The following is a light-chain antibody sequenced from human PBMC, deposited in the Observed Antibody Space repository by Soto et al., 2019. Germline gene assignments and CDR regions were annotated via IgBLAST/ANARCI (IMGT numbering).Light chain of an antibody. J-gene: IGKJ1*01. V-gene: IGKV3-15*01. CDR1: QNIGNK. CDR2: DTS. CDR3: QQYNNWPPWT. Sequence: EIVLTQSPATLSLSPGERATLSCRASQNIGNKLAWYQHKPGQAPRVLIYDTSTRAAGIPARFSGSGSGTEFTLTISSLQSEDFAVYYCQQYNNWPPWTFGQGTKVDIK.